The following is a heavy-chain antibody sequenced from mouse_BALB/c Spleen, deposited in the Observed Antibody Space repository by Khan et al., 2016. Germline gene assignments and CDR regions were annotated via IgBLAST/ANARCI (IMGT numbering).Heavy chain of an antibody. J-gene: IGHJ2*01. Sequence: VQLQQSGPELMKPGASVKISCKASGYSFTSYYMHWVKQSHGKSLEWIGYIDPFNGGTSYNQKFKGKATLTVDKSYSTAYMHLSSLTSEDSAVYYCASTVVATCDYWGQGTTLTVSS. CDR2: IDPFNGGT. CDR1: GYSFTSYY. V-gene: IGHV1S135*01. D-gene: IGHD1-1*01. CDR3: ASTVVATCDY.